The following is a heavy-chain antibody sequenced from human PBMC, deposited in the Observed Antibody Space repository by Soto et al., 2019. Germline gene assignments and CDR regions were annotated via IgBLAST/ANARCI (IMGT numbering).Heavy chain of an antibody. CDR1: GFTFSSYA. D-gene: IGHD2-2*01. V-gene: IGHV3-23*01. Sequence: EVQLLESGGGLVQPGGSLRLSCAASGFTFSSYAMSWVRQAPGKGLEWVSAISGSGGSTYYADSVKGRFTISRDNSKNTLHLQLNSLRAEDTAVYYCARRAYCSSTSCSMGHYYGMDVWCQGTTATVSS. CDR3: ARRAYCSSTSCSMGHYYGMDV. J-gene: IGHJ6*02. CDR2: ISGSGGST.